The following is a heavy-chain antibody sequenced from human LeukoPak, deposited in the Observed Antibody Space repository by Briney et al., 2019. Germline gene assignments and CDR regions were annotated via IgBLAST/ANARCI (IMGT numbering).Heavy chain of an antibody. Sequence: SETLSLTCAVYGGSFSGYYWSWIRQPPGKGLEWIGEINHSGSTNYNPSLKSRVTISVDTSKNQSSLKLSSVTAADTAVYYCARGPKRIFGVVTDYYYYYGMDVWGQGTTVTVSS. CDR2: INHSGST. V-gene: IGHV4-34*01. CDR3: ARGPKRIFGVVTDYYYYYGMDV. J-gene: IGHJ6*02. CDR1: GGSFSGYY. D-gene: IGHD3-3*01.